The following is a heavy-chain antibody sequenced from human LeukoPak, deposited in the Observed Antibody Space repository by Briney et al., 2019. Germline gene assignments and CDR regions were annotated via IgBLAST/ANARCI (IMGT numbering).Heavy chain of an antibody. V-gene: IGHV3-66*01. Sequence: PGGSLRLSCAASGITVSSTHMSWVRQAPGKGLEWVSIIYSGGNTNYADSVRGRFTISRDNSENTLYLQMDSLRAEDTAVYYCARDPGVRWLVGFDYWGQGTLVTVSS. D-gene: IGHD6-19*01. J-gene: IGHJ4*02. CDR1: GITVSSTH. CDR3: ARDPGVRWLVGFDY. CDR2: IYSGGNT.